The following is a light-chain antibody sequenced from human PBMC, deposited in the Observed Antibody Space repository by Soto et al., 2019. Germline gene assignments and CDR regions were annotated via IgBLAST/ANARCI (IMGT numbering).Light chain of an antibody. V-gene: IGLV2-14*01. Sequence: QSALTQPVSVSGSPGQSITISCTGTSSDVGGYNYVSWYQQHPGRAPELMIYDVSNRPSGVSNRFSGSKSGNTASLTISGLQAEDEADYYCSSYTSSRTLYVFGTGTTVTV. J-gene: IGLJ1*01. CDR3: SSYTSSRTLYV. CDR2: DVS. CDR1: SSDVGGYNY.